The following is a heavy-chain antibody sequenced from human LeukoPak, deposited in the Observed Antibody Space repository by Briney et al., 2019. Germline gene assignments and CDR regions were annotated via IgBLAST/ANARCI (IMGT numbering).Heavy chain of an antibody. CDR3: ARDGRGNGGIVVVPAAD. V-gene: IGHV4-39*07. J-gene: IGHJ4*02. CDR1: GGSISSSSYY. D-gene: IGHD2-2*01. CDR2: IYYSGST. Sequence: PSETLSLTCTVSGGSISSSSYYWGWIRQPPGKGLEWIGSIYYSGSTYYNPSLKSRVTISVDTSKNQFSLKLSSVTAADTAVYYCARDGRGNGGIVVVPAADWGQGTLVTVSS.